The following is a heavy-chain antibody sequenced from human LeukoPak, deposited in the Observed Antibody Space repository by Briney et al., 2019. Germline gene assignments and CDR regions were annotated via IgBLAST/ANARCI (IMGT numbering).Heavy chain of an antibody. J-gene: IGHJ4*02. D-gene: IGHD6-19*01. CDR2: MNPNSGNT. CDR3: ARGRGAVAQV. Sequence: ASVKVSCKASGYTFTSYYMHWVRQAPGQGLEWMGWMNPNSGNTGYAQKFQGRVTITRNTSISTAYMELSSLRSEDTAVYYCARGRGAVAQVWGQGTLVTVSS. V-gene: IGHV1-8*03. CDR1: GYTFTSYY.